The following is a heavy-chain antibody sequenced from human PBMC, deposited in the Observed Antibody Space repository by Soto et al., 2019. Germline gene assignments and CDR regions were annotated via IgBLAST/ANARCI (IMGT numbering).Heavy chain of an antibody. CDR1: SGSINSFY. CDR3: ARDRIIGTSYSDY. D-gene: IGHD1-7*01. J-gene: IGHJ4*02. CDR2: IHSSGTT. V-gene: IGHV4-4*07. Sequence: LSLTCTVSSGSINSFYCAWMRHPAGKGLEWIGRIHSSGTTNYNPSLSSRVTMSVDPSKNQFSLRLTSVTAADTAVYYCARDRIIGTSYSDYWGQGILVTVSS.